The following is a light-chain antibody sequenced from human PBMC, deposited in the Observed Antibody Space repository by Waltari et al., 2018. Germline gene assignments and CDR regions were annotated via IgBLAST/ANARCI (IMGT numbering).Light chain of an antibody. CDR1: NTNIGGHS. J-gene: IGLJ3*02. Sequence: QSVLTQPPSVSGTPGQRGPSPCSGSNTNIGGHSVNWYQQVPGTAPKLLIYNDNQGPSGVPYRFSASQSGTSASLAITGLQSEDEADYYCAVWDDSLGGVFGGGTKLTVL. CDR3: AVWDDSLGGV. CDR2: NDN. V-gene: IGLV1-44*01.